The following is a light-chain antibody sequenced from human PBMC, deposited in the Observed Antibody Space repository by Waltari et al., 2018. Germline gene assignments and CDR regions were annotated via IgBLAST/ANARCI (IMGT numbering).Light chain of an antibody. CDR3: QQYYSYLLT. CDR2: AAS. V-gene: IGKV1-8*01. Sequence: AIRMTQSPSSFSASTGDRVTITCRASQGISSYLAWYQQKPGKAPKLLIYAASTLQSGVPSRFSGSGSGTDFTHTISCLQSEDFATYYCQQYYSYLLTFGQGTKVEIK. CDR1: QGISSY. J-gene: IGKJ1*01.